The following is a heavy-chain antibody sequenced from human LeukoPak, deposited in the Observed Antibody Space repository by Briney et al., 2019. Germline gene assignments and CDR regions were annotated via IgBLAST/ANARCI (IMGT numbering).Heavy chain of an antibody. V-gene: IGHV4-34*01. J-gene: IGHJ5*02. D-gene: IGHD3-22*01. CDR2: INHSGST. CDR1: GGSFSGYY. CDR3: ARVGSATKNYYDSSGWFDP. Sequence: PSETLSLTCAVYGGSFSGYYWSWIRQPPGKGLEWIGEINHSGSTNYNPSLKSRVSTSVDTSKNQFSLKLSSVTAADTAVYYCARVGSATKNYYDSSGWFDPWGQGTLVTVSS.